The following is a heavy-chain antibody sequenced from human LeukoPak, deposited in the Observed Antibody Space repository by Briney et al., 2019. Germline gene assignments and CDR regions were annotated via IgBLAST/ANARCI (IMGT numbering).Heavy chain of an antibody. CDR2: ISSSSSYI. Sequence: GGSLRLSCAASGFTFSSYWMSWVRQAPGKGLEWVSSISSSSSYIYYADSVKGRFTISRDNAKNSLYLQMNSLRAEDTAVYYCARDHDWNYKVDYFDYWGQGTLVTVSS. CDR1: GFTFSSYW. CDR3: ARDHDWNYKVDYFDY. J-gene: IGHJ4*02. V-gene: IGHV3-21*01. D-gene: IGHD1-7*01.